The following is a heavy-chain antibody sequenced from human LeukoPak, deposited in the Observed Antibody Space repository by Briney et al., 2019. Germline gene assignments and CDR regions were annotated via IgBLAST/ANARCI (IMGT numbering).Heavy chain of an antibody. CDR3: ASPKEYQLQTDYYDSKPLDY. D-gene: IGHD3-22*01. CDR1: GFTFSSYA. CDR2: ISYDGSNT. V-gene: IGHV3-30*01. Sequence: GGSLRLSCAASGFTFSSYAMHWVRQAPGKGLEWVAVISYDGSNTYYADSVKGRFTISRDNSKNTLYLQMNSLRAEDTAVYYCASPKEYQLQTDYYDSKPLDYWGQGTLVTVSS. J-gene: IGHJ4*02.